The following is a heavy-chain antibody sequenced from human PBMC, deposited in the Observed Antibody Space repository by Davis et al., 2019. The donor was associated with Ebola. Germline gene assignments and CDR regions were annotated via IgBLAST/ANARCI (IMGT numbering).Heavy chain of an antibody. J-gene: IGHJ3*02. CDR1: GFTFSTYS. Sequence: PGGSLRLSCAASGFTFSTYSMSWVRQAPGKGLEWVSSISISSAFIYYADSVKGRFTVSRDNPKNTLYLQMNSLRPEDTAVYYCVKTRSNWWNDALDMWGQGTMVTVSS. CDR3: VKTRSNWWNDALDM. V-gene: IGHV3-21*01. CDR2: ISISSAFI. D-gene: IGHD2-8*02.